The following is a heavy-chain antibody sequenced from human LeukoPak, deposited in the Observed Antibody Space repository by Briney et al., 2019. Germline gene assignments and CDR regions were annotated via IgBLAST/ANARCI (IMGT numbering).Heavy chain of an antibody. D-gene: IGHD3-22*01. J-gene: IGHJ4*02. V-gene: IGHV3-9*01. CDR3: AKDRGYDSSGYYYGYYFDY. CDR1: GFTFDDYA. CDR2: INWNSDSI. Sequence: GGSLRLSCAVSGFTFDDYAMHWVRQVPGKGLEWVSGINWNSDSIGYADSVKGRFTTSRDNSKNTLYLQMNSLRAEDTAVYYCAKDRGYDSSGYYYGYYFDYRGQGTLVTVSS.